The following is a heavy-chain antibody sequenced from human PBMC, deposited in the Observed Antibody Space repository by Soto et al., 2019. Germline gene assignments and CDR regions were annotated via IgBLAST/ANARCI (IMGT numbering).Heavy chain of an antibody. CDR3: ARHWEEFLEWLGGNAFDI. Sequence: PSETLSLTCTVSGGSISSSSYYWGWIRQPPGKGLEWIGSIYYSGSTYYNPSLKSRVTISVDTSKNQFSLKLSSVTAADTAVYYCARHWEEFLEWLGGNAFDIWGQGTMVTVSS. CDR1: GGSISSSSYY. J-gene: IGHJ3*02. CDR2: IYYSGST. V-gene: IGHV4-39*01. D-gene: IGHD3-3*01.